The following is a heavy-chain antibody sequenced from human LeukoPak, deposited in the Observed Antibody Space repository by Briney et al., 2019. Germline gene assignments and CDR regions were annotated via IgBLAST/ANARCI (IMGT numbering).Heavy chain of an antibody. D-gene: IGHD1-26*01. CDR3: AREWELSFDY. CDR1: GFTVSTDH. J-gene: IGHJ4*02. V-gene: IGHV3-53*01. CDR2: SYSGGTS. Sequence: GGSLRLSCAASGFTVSTDHMSWVRQAPGKGLEWVAVSYSGGTSQYAESVKGRFTISRDNSKNTLDLQMNSLRVEDTALYYCAREWELSFDYWGQGTLVTVSS.